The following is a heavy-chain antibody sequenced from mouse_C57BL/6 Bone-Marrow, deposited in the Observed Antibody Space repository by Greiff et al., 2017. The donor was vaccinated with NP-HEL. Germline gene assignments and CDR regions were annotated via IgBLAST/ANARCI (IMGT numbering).Heavy chain of an antibody. CDR3: ARSHYYGSSYWYFDV. CDR1: GFSLSTSGMG. D-gene: IGHD1-1*01. J-gene: IGHJ1*03. V-gene: IGHV8-12*01. CDR2: IYWDDDK. Sequence: QVTLKVSGPGILQSSQTLSLTCSFSGFSLSTSGMGVSWIRQPSGKGLEWLAHIYWDDDKRYNPSLKSRLTISTDTSRNQVFLKITSVDTADTATYCCARSHYYGSSYWYFDVWGTGTTVTVSS.